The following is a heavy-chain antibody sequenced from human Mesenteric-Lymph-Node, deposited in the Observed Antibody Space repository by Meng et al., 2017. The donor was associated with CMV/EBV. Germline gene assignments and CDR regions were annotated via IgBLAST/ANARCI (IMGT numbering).Heavy chain of an antibody. CDR2: IYYSGST. CDR3: ARERTVVVPAAYTAPIDY. V-gene: IGHV4-39*07. J-gene: IGHJ4*02. D-gene: IGHD2-2*01. Sequence: GSLRLSCTVSGGSISSSSYYWGWIRQPPGKGLEWIGSIYYSGSTYYNPSLKSRVTISVDTSKNQFSLKLSSVTAADTAVYYCARERTVVVPAAYTAPIDYWGQGTLVTVSS. CDR1: GGSISSSSYY.